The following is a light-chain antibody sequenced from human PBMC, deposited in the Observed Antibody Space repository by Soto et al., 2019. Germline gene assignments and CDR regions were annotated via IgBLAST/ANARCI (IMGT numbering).Light chain of an antibody. CDR3: QAWDSSSSFYV. Sequence: SSELTQPPSVSVSPGQTASITCSGDKLGDKYACWYQQKPGQSPVLVIYQDSKRPSGIPERFSGSNSGNTATLTISGTQAMDEADYYCQAWDSSSSFYVFGTGTKLTVL. CDR2: QDS. V-gene: IGLV3-1*01. J-gene: IGLJ1*01. CDR1: KLGDKY.